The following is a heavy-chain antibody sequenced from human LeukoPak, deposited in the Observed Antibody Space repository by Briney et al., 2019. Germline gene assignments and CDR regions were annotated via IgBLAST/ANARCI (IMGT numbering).Heavy chain of an antibody. V-gene: IGHV3-7*04. D-gene: IGHD6-13*01. CDR2: IKQEGREK. Sequence: PGRSLRLSCAASGFTFSKYWMSWVPQAPGKGLEWVANIKQEGREKNYVDSVKGRFTITRDDDKNSLYLQMNSLRAEDTAVYYCEWGLLAAAGIDYGGQGALVTVSS. J-gene: IGHJ4*02. CDR3: EWGLLAAAGIDY. CDR1: GFTFSKYW.